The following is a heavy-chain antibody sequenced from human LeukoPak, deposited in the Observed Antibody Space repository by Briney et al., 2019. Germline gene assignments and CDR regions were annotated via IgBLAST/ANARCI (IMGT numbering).Heavy chain of an antibody. CDR3: ATGKIKGWRKASFDP. CDR1: GYTLTELS. Sequence: ASVKVSCKVSGYTLTELSMHWVRQAPGKGLEWMGGFYPEDGETIYAQKFQGRVTMTEDTSTDTAYMELSSLRSEDTAVYYCATGKIKGWRKASFDPWGQGTLVTVSS. V-gene: IGHV1-24*01. D-gene: IGHD1-14*01. J-gene: IGHJ5*02. CDR2: FYPEDGET.